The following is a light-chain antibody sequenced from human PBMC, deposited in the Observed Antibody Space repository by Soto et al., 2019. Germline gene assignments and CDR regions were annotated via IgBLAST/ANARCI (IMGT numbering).Light chain of an antibody. Sequence: QSALTQPASVSGSPGQSITISCTGTSSDIGTYNLVSWYQQHPGKAPKLMIYEVNKRPSGVSDRFSGSKSGNTASLTISGLQDEEEADYYCCSYAGSSTLYVFGTGTKLTVL. J-gene: IGLJ1*01. CDR3: CSYAGSSTLYV. CDR2: EVN. V-gene: IGLV2-23*02. CDR1: SSDIGTYNL.